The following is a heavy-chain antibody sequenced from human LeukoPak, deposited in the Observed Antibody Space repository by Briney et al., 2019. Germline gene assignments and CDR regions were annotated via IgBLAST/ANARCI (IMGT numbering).Heavy chain of an antibody. Sequence: SVKVSCKASGGTFSSYTISWVRQAPGQGLEWMGGIIPLFGTPDYAQKFQDRLTITADKSTSTAYMELTSLRSEDTAVYYCASATLRCSGGSCYEMDVWGKGTTVTISS. D-gene: IGHD2-15*01. V-gene: IGHV1-69*06. J-gene: IGHJ6*04. CDR3: ASATLRCSGGSCYEMDV. CDR1: GGTFSSYT. CDR2: IIPLFGTP.